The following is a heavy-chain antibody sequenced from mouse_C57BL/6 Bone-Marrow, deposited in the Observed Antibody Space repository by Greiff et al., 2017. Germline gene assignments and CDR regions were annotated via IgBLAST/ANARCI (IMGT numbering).Heavy chain of an antibody. J-gene: IGHJ2*01. D-gene: IGHD1-1*01. CDR3: TRLGTTVEDY. V-gene: IGHV1-15*01. CDR1: GYTFTDYE. Sequence: QVQLQQSGAELVRPGASVTLSCKASGYTFTDYEMHWVKQTPVHGLEWIGAIDPETGGTAYNQKFKGKAILTADKSSSTAYMELRSLTSEDSAVYYCTRLGTTVEDYWGQGTTLTVSS. CDR2: IDPETGGT.